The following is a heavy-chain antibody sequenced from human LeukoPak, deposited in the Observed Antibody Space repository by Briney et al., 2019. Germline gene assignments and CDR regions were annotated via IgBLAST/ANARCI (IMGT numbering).Heavy chain of an antibody. D-gene: IGHD6-13*01. CDR1: GGTFSSYT. Sequence: SVKVSCKASGGTFSSYTISWVQQAPGQGLEWMGRIIPILGIANYAQKFQGRVTITADKSTSTAYMELSSLRSEDTAVYYCASPEYSSSWYWFDPWGQGTLVTVSS. CDR2: IIPILGIA. J-gene: IGHJ5*02. V-gene: IGHV1-69*02. CDR3: ASPEYSSSWYWFDP.